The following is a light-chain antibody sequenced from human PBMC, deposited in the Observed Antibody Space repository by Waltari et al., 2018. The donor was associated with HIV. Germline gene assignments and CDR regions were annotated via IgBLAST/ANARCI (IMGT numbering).Light chain of an antibody. CDR2: WAS. Sequence: DIVMTQSPDSLAVSLGERATINCKSRQSVFYSPNNKNYLAWYQQKPGQPPKLLISWASTRESGVPDRFSGSGSGTDFTLTISSLQAEDVAVYYCQQYYSTLTFGGGTKVEIK. CDR1: QSVFYSPNNKNY. V-gene: IGKV4-1*01. J-gene: IGKJ4*01. CDR3: QQYYSTLT.